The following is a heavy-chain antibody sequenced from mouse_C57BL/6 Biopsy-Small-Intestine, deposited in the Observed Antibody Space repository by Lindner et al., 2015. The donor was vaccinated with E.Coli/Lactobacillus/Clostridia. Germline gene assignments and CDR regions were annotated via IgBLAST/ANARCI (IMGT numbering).Heavy chain of an antibody. J-gene: IGHJ3*01. Sequence: VQLQESGAELVKPGASVKLSCTASGFNIKDYYMHWVKQRTEQGLEWIGRIDPEDGETKYVPKFQGKATITADTSSNTAYLQLSSLTSEDTAVYYCARYDGYYEGAYWGQGTLVTVSA. CDR3: ARYDGYYEGAY. CDR2: IDPEDGET. D-gene: IGHD2-3*01. CDR1: GFNIKDYY. V-gene: IGHV14-2*01.